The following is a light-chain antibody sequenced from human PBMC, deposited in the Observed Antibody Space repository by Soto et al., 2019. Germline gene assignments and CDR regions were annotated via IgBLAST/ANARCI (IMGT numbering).Light chain of an antibody. J-gene: IGKJ2*02. CDR3: QQYNNWPPST. Sequence: EVVMTQSPATLSVSPGERATLSCRASQSVTSDLAWYQQKPGQAPRLLIYGASTRPTGIPARFSGSGSGTELTLTISSLQSEDFAVYYCQQYNNWPPSTFGQGTKLEIK. CDR1: QSVTSD. CDR2: GAS. V-gene: IGKV3-15*01.